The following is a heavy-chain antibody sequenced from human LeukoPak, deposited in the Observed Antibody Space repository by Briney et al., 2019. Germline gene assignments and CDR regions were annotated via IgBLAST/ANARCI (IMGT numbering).Heavy chain of an antibody. CDR2: IYYSGST. CDR1: GGSISRGDHY. Sequence: SETLSLTCTVSGGSISRGDHYWSWIRQHPGKGLEWIGYIYYSGSTNYNPSLKSRVTISVDTSKNQFSLKLSSVTAADTAVYYCARVNAPRYYYDSSGYYLDYWGQGTLVTVSS. CDR3: ARVNAPRYYYDSSGYYLDY. V-gene: IGHV4-61*08. J-gene: IGHJ4*02. D-gene: IGHD3-22*01.